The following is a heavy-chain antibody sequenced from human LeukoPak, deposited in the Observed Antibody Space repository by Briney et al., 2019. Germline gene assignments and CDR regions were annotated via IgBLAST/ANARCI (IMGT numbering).Heavy chain of an antibody. CDR3: ARGSGYCSSTSCYLNY. CDR1: GYTFSSYG. D-gene: IGHD2-2*03. Sequence: GASVKVSCKASGYTFSSYGISWVRQAPGQGLEWMGWISAYNGNTNYAQKLQGRVTMTTDTSTSTAYMELRSLRSDDTAVYYCARGSGYCSSTSCYLNYWGQGTLVTVSS. V-gene: IGHV1-18*01. CDR2: ISAYNGNT. J-gene: IGHJ4*02.